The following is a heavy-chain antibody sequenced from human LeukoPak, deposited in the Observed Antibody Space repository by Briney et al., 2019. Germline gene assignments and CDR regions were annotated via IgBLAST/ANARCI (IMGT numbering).Heavy chain of an antibody. CDR2: INWNGAST. CDR3: ARGYSGYDFGRYFDS. CDR1: GFNFDGYG. Sequence: GGSLRLSCAASGFNFDGYGMSWVRQAPGKGLEWVSGINWNGASTSYADSVKGRFTISRDNAKNSLYLQMNSLRDEDTALYYCARGYSGYDFGRYFDSWGQGTLVTVSS. D-gene: IGHD5-12*01. J-gene: IGHJ4*02. V-gene: IGHV3-20*04.